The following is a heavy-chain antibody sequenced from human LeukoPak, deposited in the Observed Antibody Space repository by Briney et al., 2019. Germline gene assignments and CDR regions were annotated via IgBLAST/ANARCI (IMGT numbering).Heavy chain of an antibody. CDR3: ARDGKLYHYYGMDV. CDR1: GFTFSSYG. Sequence: PGGSLRLSCAASGFTFSSYGMHWVRQAPGKGLEWVAVIWYDGSNKYYADSVKGRFTISRDNSKNTLYLQMNSLRAEDTAVYYCARDGKLYHYYGMDVWGQGTTVTVSS. J-gene: IGHJ6*02. D-gene: IGHD2-15*01. V-gene: IGHV3-33*01. CDR2: IWYDGSNK.